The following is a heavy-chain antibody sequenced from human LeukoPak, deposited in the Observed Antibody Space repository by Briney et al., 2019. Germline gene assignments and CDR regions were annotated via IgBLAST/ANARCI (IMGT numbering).Heavy chain of an antibody. V-gene: IGHV1-46*01. D-gene: IGHD3-10*01. Sequence: ASVKVSCKASGYTFTSYYMHWVRQAPGQGLEWMGIINLSGGSTSYAQKFQGRVTMTRDTSTSTVYMELSSLRSEDTAVYYCARDAGLLWFGELLYYGMDVWGQGTTVTVSS. CDR2: INLSGGST. CDR1: GYTFTSYY. J-gene: IGHJ6*02. CDR3: ARDAGLLWFGELLYYGMDV.